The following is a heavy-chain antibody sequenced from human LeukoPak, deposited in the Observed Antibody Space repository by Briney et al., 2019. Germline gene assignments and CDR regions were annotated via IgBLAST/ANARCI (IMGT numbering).Heavy chain of an antibody. Sequence: PSETLSLTCTVSGGSISSGDYYWSWIRQPPGKGLEWIGYIYYSGSTYYNPSLKSRVTISVDTSKNQFSLKLSSVTAADTAVYYCARDGNIAAAGLDYWGQGTLVTVSS. CDR1: GGSISSGDYY. V-gene: IGHV4-30-4*01. CDR2: IYYSGST. D-gene: IGHD6-13*01. J-gene: IGHJ4*02. CDR3: ARDGNIAAAGLDY.